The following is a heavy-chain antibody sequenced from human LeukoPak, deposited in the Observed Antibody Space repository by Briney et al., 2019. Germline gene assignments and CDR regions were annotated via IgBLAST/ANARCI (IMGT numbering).Heavy chain of an antibody. Sequence: GESLKISCKGSGYSFTSYCIGWVRQMPGKGLEWMGIIYPGDSDTRYSPSFQGQVTISADKSISTAYLQWSSLKASDTAMYYCARGIVVVAATGRDDAFDIWGQGTMVTVSS. CDR1: GYSFTSYC. CDR2: IYPGDSDT. D-gene: IGHD2-15*01. V-gene: IGHV5-51*01. J-gene: IGHJ3*02. CDR3: ARGIVVVAATGRDDAFDI.